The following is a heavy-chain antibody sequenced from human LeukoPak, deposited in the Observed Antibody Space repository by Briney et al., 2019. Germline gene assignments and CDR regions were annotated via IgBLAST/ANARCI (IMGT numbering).Heavy chain of an antibody. D-gene: IGHD3-3*01. CDR2: ISAYNGNT. V-gene: IGHV1-18*01. CDR3: ARDNRPITIFGVVTPNYYYYYGMDV. J-gene: IGHJ6*02. Sequence: GASVKVSCKASGYTFTSYGISWVRQAPGQGLEWMGWISAYNGNTNYAQKLQGRVTMTTDTSTSTAYLELRSLRSDDTAVYYCARDNRPITIFGVVTPNYYYYYGMDVWGQGTTVTVSS. CDR1: GYTFTSYG.